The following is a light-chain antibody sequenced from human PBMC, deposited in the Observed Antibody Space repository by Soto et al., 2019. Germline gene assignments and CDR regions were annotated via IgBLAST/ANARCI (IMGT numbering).Light chain of an antibody. CDR2: HDD. J-gene: IGLJ2*01. CDR1: SSNIGNNA. Sequence: QPVLTQPPSVSEAPRQRVTISCSGSSSNIGNNAVNWYQQLPGKAPKLLIYHDDLLPSGVSDRFSGSKSGTSASLAISGLQSEDEADYYCASWDDSLNGVIFGGGTQLTVL. CDR3: ASWDDSLNGVI. V-gene: IGLV1-36*01.